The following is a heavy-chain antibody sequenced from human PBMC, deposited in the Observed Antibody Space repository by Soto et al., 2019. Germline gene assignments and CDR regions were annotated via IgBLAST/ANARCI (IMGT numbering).Heavy chain of an antibody. CDR1: GFTFSSYA. D-gene: IGHD2-8*01. CDR2: ISSSGSTA. Sequence: GGSLRLSCAASGFTFSSYAMNWVRQAPGKGLEWASYISSSGSTAYYADSVKGRFTISRDNAKNSLYLQMNSLRDEDTAVYYCARVHCPIGVCSVYYYYYGMYVWGQGTTVTVSS. CDR3: ARVHCPIGVCSVYYYYYGMYV. J-gene: IGHJ6*02. V-gene: IGHV3-48*02.